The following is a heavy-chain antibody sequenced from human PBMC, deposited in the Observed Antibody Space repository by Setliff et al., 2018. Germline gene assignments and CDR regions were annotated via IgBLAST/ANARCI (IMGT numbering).Heavy chain of an antibody. V-gene: IGHV4-61*02. Sequence: SETLSLTCTVSGGSISSGDHYWSWIRQPAGKGLEWIGRIHASGSTNYNPSLKSRVTISTDTSKNQFSLKLNSVTAADTAVYYCAREVQGFDPWGQGTLVTVSS. CDR1: GGSISSGDHY. CDR2: IHASGST. CDR3: AREVQGFDP. J-gene: IGHJ5*02.